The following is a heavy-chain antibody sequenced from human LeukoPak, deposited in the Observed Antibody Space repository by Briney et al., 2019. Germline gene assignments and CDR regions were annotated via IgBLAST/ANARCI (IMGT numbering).Heavy chain of an antibody. CDR3: ARARRVVPAASPNWFDP. D-gene: IGHD2-2*01. CDR1: GYTFTGYY. J-gene: IGHJ5*02. V-gene: IGHV1-2*02. Sequence: ASVKVSCKASGYTFTGYYMHWVRQAPGQGLEWMGWINPNSGGTNYAQKFQGRVTMTRDTSISTAYMELSRLRSDDTAVYYCARARRVVPAASPNWFDPWGQGTLVTVSS. CDR2: INPNSGGT.